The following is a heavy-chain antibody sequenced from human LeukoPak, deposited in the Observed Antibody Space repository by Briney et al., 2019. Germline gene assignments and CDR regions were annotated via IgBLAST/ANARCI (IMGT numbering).Heavy chain of an antibody. CDR1: GFTFSGYG. V-gene: IGHV3-30*02. CDR3: ARVANRDGFFHY. Sequence: PVGSLRLSCAASGFTFSGYGMHWVRQAPGKGLERVAFIHYDGARSYYADSVKGRFTISRDNAKNSLYLQMNSLRAEDTAVYYCARVANRDGFFHYWGQGTLVTVSS. J-gene: IGHJ4*02. CDR2: IHYDGARS. D-gene: IGHD5-24*01.